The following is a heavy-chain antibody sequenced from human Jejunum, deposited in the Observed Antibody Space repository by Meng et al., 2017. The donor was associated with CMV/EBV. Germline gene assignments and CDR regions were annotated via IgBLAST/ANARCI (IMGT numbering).Heavy chain of an antibody. D-gene: IGHD1-14*01. J-gene: IGHJ4*02. CDR1: GFTVSSNY. CDR2: IYSDGST. Sequence: AASGFTVSSNYMRRVRQAPGKGLEWVSVIYSDGSTYYADSVKGRFTISRDNSKNTLYLQMNSLRAEDTAVYYCARGQSASGDPPGYWGQGTLVTVSS. V-gene: IGHV3-53*01. CDR3: ARGQSASGDPPGY.